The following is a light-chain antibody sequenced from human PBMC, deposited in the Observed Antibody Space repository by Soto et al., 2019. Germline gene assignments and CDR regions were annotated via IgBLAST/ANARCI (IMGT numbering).Light chain of an antibody. Sequence: DIQMTQSPSTLSASVGDRVTITCRASQSISSWLAWYQQKPGKAPKLLIYKASSLESGVPSRFSCSGSGTEFTLTISSLKPDDFATYYCQQYNSFRAFGPGTKGDI. CDR2: KAS. V-gene: IGKV1-5*03. J-gene: IGKJ1*01. CDR1: QSISSW. CDR3: QQYNSFRA.